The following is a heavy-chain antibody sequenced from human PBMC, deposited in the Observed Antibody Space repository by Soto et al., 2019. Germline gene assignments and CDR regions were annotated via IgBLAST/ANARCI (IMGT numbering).Heavy chain of an antibody. Sequence: PSETLSLTCTVSGGSVSSGSYYWSWIRQPPGKGLEWIGYIYYSGSTNYNPSLKSRVTISVDTSKNQFSLKLSSVTAADTAVYYCARWGSVSYYVFDYWGQGTLVTASS. V-gene: IGHV4-61*01. CDR1: GGSVSSGSYY. CDR3: ARWGSVSYYVFDY. D-gene: IGHD1-26*01. CDR2: IYYSGST. J-gene: IGHJ4*02.